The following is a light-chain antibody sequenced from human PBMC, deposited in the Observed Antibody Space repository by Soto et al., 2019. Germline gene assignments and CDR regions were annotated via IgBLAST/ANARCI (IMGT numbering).Light chain of an antibody. J-gene: IGLJ2*01. CDR2: DVN. Sequence: QSVLTQPASVSGSPGQSITISCTGTSSDVGLYNYVSWYQQHPDKAPKLMIHDVNNRPSGVSNRFSGSKSGNTASLTISGLQAEDDDYYYCSSYTSNSAVIFGGGTKLTVL. CDR3: SSYTSNSAVI. V-gene: IGLV2-14*03. CDR1: SSDVGLYNY.